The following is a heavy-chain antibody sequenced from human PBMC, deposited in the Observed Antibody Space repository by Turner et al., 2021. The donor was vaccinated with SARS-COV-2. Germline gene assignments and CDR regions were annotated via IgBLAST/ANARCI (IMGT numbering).Heavy chain of an antibody. CDR3: ARECDDSSGCAEYFQH. CDR2: ISYDGRNK. J-gene: IGHJ1*01. CDR1: GLTFSSYA. V-gene: IGHV3-30*04. Sequence: QVQLVESGGGVVKPGRSLRLSCAASGLTFSSYAMHWVRQAPGKGLEWVAVISYDGRNKYYADSVKGRFTISRDNSKNTLYLQMNSLRAEDTAVYYCARECDDSSGCAEYFQHWGQGTLVTVSS. D-gene: IGHD3-22*01.